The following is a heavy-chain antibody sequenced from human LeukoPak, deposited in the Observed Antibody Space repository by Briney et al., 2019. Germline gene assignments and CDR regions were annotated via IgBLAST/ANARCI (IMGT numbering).Heavy chain of an antibody. Sequence: SETLSLTCAVSGGSITTTSFSWAWIRQPLGQDLEWIATISSSGEAYHHPSLMSRVTISIDTSKNQFSLDLTSVTAADTGLFYCAKFKPRTGFDYWGQGILVIVSS. V-gene: IGHV4-39*01. D-gene: IGHD1-14*01. J-gene: IGHJ4*02. CDR2: ISSSGEA. CDR3: AKFKPRTGFDY. CDR1: GGSITTTSFS.